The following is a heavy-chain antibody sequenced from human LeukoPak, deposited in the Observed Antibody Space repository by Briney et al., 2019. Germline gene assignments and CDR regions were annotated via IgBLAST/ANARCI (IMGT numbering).Heavy chain of an antibody. J-gene: IGHJ4*02. V-gene: IGHV3-21*01. CDR1: GFTFSNFA. D-gene: IGHD3-10*01. CDR3: ARIRAGSSRDY. Sequence: PGGSLRLSCAASGFTFSNFAMTWVRQAPGEGLEWVSSIVGSSTYYADSLKGRFTISRDNAKNSLYLQMNSLRAEDTAVYYCARIRAGSSRDYWGQGTLVTVSS. CDR2: IVGSSTY.